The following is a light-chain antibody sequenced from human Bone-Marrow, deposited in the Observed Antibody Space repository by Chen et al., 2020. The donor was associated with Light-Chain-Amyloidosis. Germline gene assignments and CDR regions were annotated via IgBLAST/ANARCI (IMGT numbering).Light chain of an antibody. CDR3: QQYKDYSALT. CDR2: KAS. J-gene: IGKJ4*01. V-gene: IGKV1-5*03. CDR1: QSISGW. Sequence: DIQMTQSPSTVSASVGDTVAITCRASQSISGWLACYQQKPGSAPKLLIYKASILERGVPLRVSGSGSGTEFTLSISSLQPDDFATYYCQQYKDYSALTFGGGTKVEIK.